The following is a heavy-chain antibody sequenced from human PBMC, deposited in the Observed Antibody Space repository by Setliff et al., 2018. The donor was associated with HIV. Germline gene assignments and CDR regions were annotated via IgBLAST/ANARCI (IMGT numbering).Heavy chain of an antibody. CDR2: FSYRGGT. Sequence: PSETLSLTCAVSGVSVTSHFWSWIRQPPGKGLEWIGYFSYRGGTNSNPSLKSRVTISIDRSKNEFSLKLSSVTAADTALYYCARDRDYGGNRDAFDIWGQGIMVTVSS. CDR1: GVSVTSHF. D-gene: IGHD4-17*01. CDR3: ARDRDYGGNRDAFDI. V-gene: IGHV4-59*02. J-gene: IGHJ3*02.